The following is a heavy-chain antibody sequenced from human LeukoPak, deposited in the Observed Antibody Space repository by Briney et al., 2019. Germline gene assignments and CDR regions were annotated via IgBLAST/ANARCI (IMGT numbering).Heavy chain of an antibody. V-gene: IGHV1-2*02. CDR2: INPNSGGT. CDR1: GYTFTGYY. J-gene: IGHJ4*02. D-gene: IGHD5-24*01. Sequence: GAPVKVSCKASGYTFTGYYMHWVRQAPGQGLEWMGWINPNSGGTNYAQKFQGRVTMTRDTSISTAYMELSRLRSDDTAVYYCARDNARWLQLHLDYWGQGTLVTVSS. CDR3: ARDNARWLQLHLDY.